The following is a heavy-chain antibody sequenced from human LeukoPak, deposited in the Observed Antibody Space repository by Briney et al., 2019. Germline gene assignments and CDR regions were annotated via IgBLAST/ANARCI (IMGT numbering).Heavy chain of an antibody. CDR2: ISAYNGNT. V-gene: IGHV1-18*01. Sequence: ASVKVSCKASGYTFTSYGISWVRQAPGQGLEWMGWISAYNGNTNYAQKLQGRVTMTTDTSTSTAYMELRSLRSEDTAVYYCARASRVAAAEYFQHWGQGTLVTVSS. J-gene: IGHJ1*01. CDR1: GYTFTSYG. CDR3: ARASRVAAAEYFQH. D-gene: IGHD6-13*01.